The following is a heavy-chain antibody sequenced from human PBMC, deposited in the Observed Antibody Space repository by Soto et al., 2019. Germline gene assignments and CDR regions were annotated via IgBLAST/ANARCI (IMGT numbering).Heavy chain of an antibody. D-gene: IGHD6-19*01. CDR2: INSDGSAT. CDR1: GFTFSTYW. J-gene: IGHJ4*02. V-gene: IGHV3-74*01. CDR3: ARVESSGWYFLY. Sequence: GGSLRLSCAASGFTFSTYWMHWVRQAPGKGLVWVSRINSDGSATSYADSVKGRFTISRDNAKNTLYLQMNSLRAEDTAVYYCARVESSGWYFLYWGQGTLVTVSS.